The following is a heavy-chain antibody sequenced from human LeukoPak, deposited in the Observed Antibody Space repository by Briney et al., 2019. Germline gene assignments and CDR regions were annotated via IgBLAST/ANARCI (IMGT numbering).Heavy chain of an antibody. V-gene: IGHV3-23*01. CDR2: ISGSGGST. CDR1: GFTFSRYA. CDR3: AKGTYYYGSGSHHFDY. D-gene: IGHD3-10*01. J-gene: IGHJ4*02. Sequence: GGSLRLSCAASGFTFSRYAMSWVRQAPGKGLEWVSAISGSGGSTYYADSVKGRFTISRDNSKNTLYLQMNSLRAEDTAVYYCAKGTYYYGSGSHHFDYWGQGTLVTVSS.